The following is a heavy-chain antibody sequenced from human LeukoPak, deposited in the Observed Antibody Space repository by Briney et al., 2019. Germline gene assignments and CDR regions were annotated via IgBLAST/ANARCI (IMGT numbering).Heavy chain of an antibody. D-gene: IGHD2-2*01. J-gene: IGHJ4*02. CDR2: IYYSGST. CDR1: GGSISSRSYY. V-gene: IGHV4-39*01. Sequence: SETLSLTCTVSGGSISSRSYYWGWIRQPPGKGLEWIGSIYYSGSTYYNPSLKSRVTISVDTSKNQFSLKLSSVTAADTAVYYCARDTPYCSSTSCSNPPDYWGQGTLVTVSS. CDR3: ARDTPYCSSTSCSNPPDY.